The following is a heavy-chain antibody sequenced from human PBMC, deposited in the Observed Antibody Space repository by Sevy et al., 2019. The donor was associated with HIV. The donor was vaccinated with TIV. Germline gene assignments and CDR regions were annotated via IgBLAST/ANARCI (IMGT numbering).Heavy chain of an antibody. V-gene: IGHV1-24*01. CDR3: ATEKGLYSSGWYEPY. CDR1: GYTLTELS. J-gene: IGHJ4*02. D-gene: IGHD6-19*01. CDR2: FDPEDGET. Sequence: ASVKVSCKVSGYTLTELSMHWVRQAPGKGLEWMGGFDPEDGETIYAQKFQGRVTMTKDKSTDTAYMELRSLRSEDTAGYYCATEKGLYSSGWYEPYWGQGTLVTVSS.